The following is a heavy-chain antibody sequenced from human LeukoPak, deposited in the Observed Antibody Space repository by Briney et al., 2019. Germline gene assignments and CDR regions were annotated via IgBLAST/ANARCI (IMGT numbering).Heavy chain of an antibody. CDR1: GFTFSGSA. CDR3: ARDPGYYSTWYWSY. J-gene: IGHJ4*02. CDR2: IRSKANSYAT. Sequence: GGSLRLSCAASGFTFSGSAMHWVRQASGKGLEWVGRIRSKANSYATAYAASVEGRFTISRDNSKNTLYLQMNSLRAEDTAVYYCARDPGYYSTWYWSYWGQGTLVTVSS. V-gene: IGHV3-73*01. D-gene: IGHD6-13*01.